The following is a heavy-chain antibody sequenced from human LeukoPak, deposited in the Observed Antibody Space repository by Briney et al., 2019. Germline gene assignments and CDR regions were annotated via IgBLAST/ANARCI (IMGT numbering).Heavy chain of an antibody. CDR1: GGSTSSGSYY. Sequence: SETLSLTCTVSGGSTSSGSYYWRWLRQPAGKGLEWIGRIYTSGSTNYNPSLKSRVTISVDTSKNQFSLKLSSVTAADTAVYYCARDRKMATQIGRRYYYYMDVWGKGTTVTVSS. CDR3: ARDRKMATQIGRRYYYYMDV. CDR2: IYTSGST. J-gene: IGHJ6*03. V-gene: IGHV4-61*02. D-gene: IGHD5-24*01.